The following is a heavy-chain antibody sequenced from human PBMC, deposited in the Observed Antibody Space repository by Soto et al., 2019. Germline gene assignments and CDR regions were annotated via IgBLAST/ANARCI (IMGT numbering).Heavy chain of an antibody. Sequence: QVQLVQSGAEEKKPGASVKVSCKASGYTFTSYAMHWVRQAPGQRLEWMGWINAGNGNTKYSQKFQGRXTXTGXTSASTAYMELSSLRSEDTAVYYCASESYGGEFDYWGQGTLVTVSS. V-gene: IGHV1-3*05. CDR2: INAGNGNT. CDR3: ASESYGGEFDY. D-gene: IGHD4-17*01. CDR1: GYTFTSYA. J-gene: IGHJ4*02.